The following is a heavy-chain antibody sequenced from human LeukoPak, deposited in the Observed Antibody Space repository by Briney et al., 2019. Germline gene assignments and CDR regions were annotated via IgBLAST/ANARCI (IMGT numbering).Heavy chain of an antibody. D-gene: IGHD4-17*01. J-gene: IGHJ4*02. CDR1: GGSISSSSYY. CDR2: IYYSGST. Sequence: SETLSLTCTVSGGSISSSSYYWGWIRQPPGKGLEWIGSIYYSGSTYYNPSLKSRVTISVDTSKNQFSLKLSSVTAADTAVYYCARQAYGDYEVYYFDYWGQRTLVTVSS. V-gene: IGHV4-39*01. CDR3: ARQAYGDYEVYYFDY.